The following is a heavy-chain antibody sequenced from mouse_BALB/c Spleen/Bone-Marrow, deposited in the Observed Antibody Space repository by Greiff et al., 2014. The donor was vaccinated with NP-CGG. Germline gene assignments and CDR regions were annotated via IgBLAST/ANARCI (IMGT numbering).Heavy chain of an antibody. J-gene: IGHJ3*01. V-gene: IGHV1-59*01. D-gene: IGHD1-3*01. Sequence: QVQLQQPGPQLVRPGASVKISCKASGYSFTSYWMHWVKQRPGQGLEWIGMIGPSDSETKLNQKFKDKATLTVDKSSSTAYLQLGSPTSEDSAVYYCARRDNAPFAYWGQGTLVTVSA. CDR3: ARRDNAPFAY. CDR2: IGPSDSET. CDR1: GYSFTSYW.